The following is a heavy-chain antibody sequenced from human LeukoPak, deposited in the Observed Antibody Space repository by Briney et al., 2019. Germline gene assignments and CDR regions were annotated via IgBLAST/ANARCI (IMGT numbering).Heavy chain of an antibody. D-gene: IGHD2-2*01. CDR2: INHSGST. J-gene: IGHJ5*02. CDR3: ARGPRPRYCSSTSCYYWFDP. CDR1: GGSFSGYY. V-gene: IGHV4-34*01. Sequence: SETLSLTCAVYGGSFSGYYWSWIRQPPGKGLEWIGEINHSGSTNYNPSLKSRVTISVDTSKNQFSLKLSSATAADTAVYYCARGPRPRYCSSTSCYYWFDPWGQGTLVTVSS.